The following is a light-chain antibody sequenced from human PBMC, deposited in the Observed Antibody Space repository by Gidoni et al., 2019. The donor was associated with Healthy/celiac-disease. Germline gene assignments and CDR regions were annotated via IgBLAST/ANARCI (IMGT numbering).Light chain of an antibody. J-gene: IGKJ1*01. Sequence: DIVLTQSPLSLPVTPGEPASISCRSSRSLLHSNGYNYLDWYLQKPGQSPQLLIYLGSNRASGVPDRFSGSGSGTDFTLKISIVEAEDVGVYYCMQALQTPRTFGQGTKVEIK. CDR3: MQALQTPRT. CDR2: LGS. V-gene: IGKV2-28*01. CDR1: RSLLHSNGYNY.